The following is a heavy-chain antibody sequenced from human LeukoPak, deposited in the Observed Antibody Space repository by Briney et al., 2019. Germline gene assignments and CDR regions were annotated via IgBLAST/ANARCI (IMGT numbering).Heavy chain of an antibody. CDR2: ISYDGSNK. V-gene: IGHV3-30*04. J-gene: IGHJ6*02. CDR3: ARDPGGRYCSGGSCYSSYYYYGMDV. D-gene: IGHD2-15*01. CDR1: GFTFSSYA. Sequence: GGSLRLSGAASGFTFSSYAMHWVRQAPGKGLEWVAVISYDGSNKYYADSVKGRFTISRDNSKNTLYLQMNSLRAEDTAVYYCARDPGGRYCSGGSCYSSYYYYGMDVWGQGTTVTVSS.